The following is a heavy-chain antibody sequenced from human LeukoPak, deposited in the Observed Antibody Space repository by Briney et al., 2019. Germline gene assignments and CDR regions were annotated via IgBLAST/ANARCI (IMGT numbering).Heavy chain of an antibody. V-gene: IGHV3-9*03. D-gene: IGHD1-26*01. CDR2: ISWNSGSI. CDR1: GFTFDDYA. J-gene: IGHJ3*02. CDR3: AKGEWEDAFDI. Sequence: PGRSLRLSCAASGFTFDDYAMHWVRQAPGKGLEWVSGISWNSGSIGYADSVKGRFTISRDNAKNSLYLQMNSLRAEDMALYYCAKGEWEDAFDIWGQGTMVTVSS.